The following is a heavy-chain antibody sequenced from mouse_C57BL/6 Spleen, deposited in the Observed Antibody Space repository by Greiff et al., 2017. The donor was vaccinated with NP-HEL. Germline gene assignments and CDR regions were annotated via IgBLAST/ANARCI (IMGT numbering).Heavy chain of an antibody. V-gene: IGHV1-19*01. J-gene: IGHJ1*03. CDR3: ARSGDYRYVDV. Sequence: VHVKQSGPVLVKPGASVKMSCKASGYTFTDYYMNWVKQSHGKSLEWIGVINPYNGGTSYNQKFKGKATLTVDKSSSTAYMELNSLTSEDSAVYYCARSGDYRYVDVWGTGTTVTVSS. CDR2: INPYNGGT. D-gene: IGHD3-1*01. CDR1: GYTFTDYY.